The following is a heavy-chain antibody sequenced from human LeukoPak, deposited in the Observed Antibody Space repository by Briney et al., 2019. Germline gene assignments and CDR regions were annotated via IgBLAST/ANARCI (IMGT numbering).Heavy chain of an antibody. V-gene: IGHV4-59*08. J-gene: IGHJ6*03. CDR1: GGSISSYY. CDR3: ARHGYYYYYMDV. Sequence: SETLSLTCTVSGGSISSYYRSWIRQPPGKGLEWIGYIYYSGSTNYNPSLKSRVTISVDTSKNQFSLKLSSVTAADTAVYYCARHGYYYYYMDVWGKGTTVTVSS. CDR2: IYYSGST.